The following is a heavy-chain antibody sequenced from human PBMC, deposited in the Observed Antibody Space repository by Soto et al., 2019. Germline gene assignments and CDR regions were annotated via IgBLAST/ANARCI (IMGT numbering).Heavy chain of an antibody. CDR3: VRFFDCSSSSCFEAKGFDY. J-gene: IGHJ4*02. CDR1: DFTFSTYT. CDR2: ISGGGGYI. V-gene: IGHV3-21*01. Sequence: AGGSLRLSCLASDFTFSTYTMNWVRQAPGKGLEWVSSISGGGGYIYYADSLRGRFTISRDNAKNSLYLQMNSLRAEDTAVYYCVRFFDCSSSSCFEAKGFDYWGQGTLVTVSS. D-gene: IGHD2-2*01.